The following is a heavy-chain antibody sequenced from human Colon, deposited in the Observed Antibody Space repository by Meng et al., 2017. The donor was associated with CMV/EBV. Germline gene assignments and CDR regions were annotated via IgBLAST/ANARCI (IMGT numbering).Heavy chain of an antibody. Sequence: SETLSLICAVYGGSFSGHYWTWIRQPPGKGLEWIGEINHSGSTNYNPSLKSRVTISVDTSVNQFSLKVSSVTAADTAVYYCAKSPEMASISGHFDSWGQGTLVTVSS. J-gene: IGHJ4*02. D-gene: IGHD5-24*01. V-gene: IGHV4-34*01. CDR2: INHSGST. CDR1: GGSFSGHY. CDR3: AKSPEMASISGHFDS.